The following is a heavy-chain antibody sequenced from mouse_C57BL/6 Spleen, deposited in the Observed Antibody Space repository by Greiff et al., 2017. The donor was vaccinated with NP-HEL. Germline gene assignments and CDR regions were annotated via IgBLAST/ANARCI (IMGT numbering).Heavy chain of an antibody. CDR1: GFTFSDYG. Sequence: EVKVVESGGGLVKPGGSLKLSCAASGFTFSDYGMHWVRQAPEKGLEWVAYISSGSSTIYYADTVKGRFTISRDNAKNTLFLQMTSLRSEDTAMYYCARGRTWYFDYWGQGTTLTVSS. V-gene: IGHV5-17*01. J-gene: IGHJ2*01. CDR3: ARGRTWYFDY. CDR2: ISSGSSTI.